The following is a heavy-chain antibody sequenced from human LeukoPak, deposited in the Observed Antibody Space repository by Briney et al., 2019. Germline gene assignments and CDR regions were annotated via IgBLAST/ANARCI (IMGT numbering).Heavy chain of an antibody. Sequence: SETLSLTCTVSGGSISSYYWSWIRQPPGKGLEWIGYIYYSGSTNYKSSLKSRVTISVDTSKNQFSLKLSSVTAADTAVYYCARLTGYSSESWFDPWGQGNPGHRLL. D-gene: IGHD3-9*01. J-gene: IGHJ5*02. CDR1: GGSISSYY. CDR3: ARLTGYSSESWFDP. CDR2: IYYSGST. V-gene: IGHV4-59*01.